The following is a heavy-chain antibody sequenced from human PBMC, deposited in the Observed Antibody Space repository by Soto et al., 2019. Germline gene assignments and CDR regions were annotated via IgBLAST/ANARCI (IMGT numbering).Heavy chain of an antibody. CDR2: IKRKIDGEAT. CDR3: TTGSVEGV. CDR1: GFSFSNAW. V-gene: IGHV3-15*07. Sequence: EVQLVESGGGLVKPGGSLRLSCAASGFSFSNAWMNWVRQAPGKGLEWVGRIKRKIDGEATDYAAPVKGRFTVSRDDSKSALYLHMNSLKGDDTAVYYFTTGSVEGVWGQGTTVTVSS. J-gene: IGHJ6*02. D-gene: IGHD2-15*01.